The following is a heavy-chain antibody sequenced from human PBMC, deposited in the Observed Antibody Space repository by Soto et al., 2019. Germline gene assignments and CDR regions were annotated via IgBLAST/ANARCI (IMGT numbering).Heavy chain of an antibody. CDR2: IYKSATT. V-gene: IGHV4-30-4*01. CDR1: GDSISNLDYF. D-gene: IGHD7-27*01. J-gene: IGHJ5*01. CDR3: ARGRYCLTXXXXXNWFDS. Sequence: LSLTCSVSGDSISNLDYFWAWIRQPPGQALEYIGYIYKSATTHYNXXXGSRVAISVDTSKSQFSLXVTSVTAADTAVYFCARGRYCLTXXXXXNWFDSWXXGALV.